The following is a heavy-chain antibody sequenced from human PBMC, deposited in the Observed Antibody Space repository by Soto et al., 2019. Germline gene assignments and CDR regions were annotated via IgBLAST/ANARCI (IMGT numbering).Heavy chain of an antibody. J-gene: IGHJ6*02. CDR3: ARGPRITIFGVVTPGGMDV. CDR1: GGSISSGGYS. Sequence: SETLSLTCTVSGGSISSGGYSWSWIRQHPGKGLEWIGYIYYSGSTYYNPSLKSRVTISVDTSKNQFSLKLSSVTAADTAVYYCARGPRITIFGVVTPGGMDVWGQGTTVTVSS. V-gene: IGHV4-31*03. D-gene: IGHD3-3*01. CDR2: IYYSGST.